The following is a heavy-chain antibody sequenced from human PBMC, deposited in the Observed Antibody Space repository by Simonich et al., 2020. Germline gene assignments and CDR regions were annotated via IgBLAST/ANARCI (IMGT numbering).Heavy chain of an antibody. CDR3: VRQGDVLQFLEWSS. CDR2: INPVHSYT. D-gene: IGHD3-3*01. J-gene: IGHJ5*02. V-gene: IGHV5-51*01. Sequence: EVQLVQSGAEVKKPGESLKISCKGSGYSFTSYWIGWVRQMPGKGLEGMGIINPVHSYTTYRPSFQGQVTISADKSISTAYLQWSSLKASDTAMYYCVRQGDVLQFLEWSSWGQGTLVTVSS. CDR1: GYSFTSYW.